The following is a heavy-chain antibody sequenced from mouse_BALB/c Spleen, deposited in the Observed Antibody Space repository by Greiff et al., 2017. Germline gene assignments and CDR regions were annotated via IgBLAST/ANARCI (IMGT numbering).Heavy chain of an antibody. D-gene: IGHD3-2*01. V-gene: IGHV1S56*01. CDR3: ATGGRQLGLPWFAY. Sequence: QVQLQQSGPELVQPGASVKISCKASGYTFTSYDINWVKQRPGQGLEWFGWIYHGDGSTKKNEKLKGKATLTADKSSSPAYMQLSSLTSENSAVYFCATGGRQLGLPWFAYWGQGTLVTVSA. CDR1: GYTFTSYD. CDR2: IYHGDGST. J-gene: IGHJ3*01.